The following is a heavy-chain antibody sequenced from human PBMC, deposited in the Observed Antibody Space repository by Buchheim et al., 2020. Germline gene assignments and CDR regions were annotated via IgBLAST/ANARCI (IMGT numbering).Heavy chain of an antibody. V-gene: IGHV3-48*03. J-gene: IGHJ1*01. Sequence: EVFLVESGGHLVQPGGSLRLSCAASGFPFGGYEMNWVRQAPGKGPECIAYISASGGRTYYVDSVRGRFTISRDNATNSLYLQMSSLRVEDTAVYYCATDPHYPSGSYWGRGTL. D-gene: IGHD3-10*01. CDR3: ATDPHYPSGSY. CDR1: GFPFGGYE. CDR2: ISASGGRT.